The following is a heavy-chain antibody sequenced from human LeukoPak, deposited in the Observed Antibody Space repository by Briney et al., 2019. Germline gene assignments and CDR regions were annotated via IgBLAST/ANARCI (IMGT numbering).Heavy chain of an antibody. CDR2: IYHSGST. CDR1: GGSISSSNW. D-gene: IGHD6-6*01. Sequence: PSETLSLTCAVSGGSISSSNWWSWVRQPPGKGLEWIGEIYHSGSTNYNPSLKSRVAISVDRSKNQCSLKVTSVTAADTAVFYCARDYSSSPHAFDIWGQGTMVTVSS. CDR3: ARDYSSSPHAFDI. V-gene: IGHV4-4*02. J-gene: IGHJ3*02.